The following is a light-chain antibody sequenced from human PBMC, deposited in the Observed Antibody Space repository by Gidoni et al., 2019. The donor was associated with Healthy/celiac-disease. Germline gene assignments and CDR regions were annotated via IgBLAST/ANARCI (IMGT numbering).Light chain of an antibody. Sequence: DIVLTHPPGTLSLSPGERATLSCRASQSVSSSYLAWYQQKPGQAPRLLIYGASSRATGIPDRFSGSGSGTDVTLTISRLEPEDFAVYYCQQYGSSLLFGGGTKVEIK. CDR1: QSVSSSY. J-gene: IGKJ4*01. CDR3: QQYGSSLL. V-gene: IGKV3-20*01. CDR2: GAS.